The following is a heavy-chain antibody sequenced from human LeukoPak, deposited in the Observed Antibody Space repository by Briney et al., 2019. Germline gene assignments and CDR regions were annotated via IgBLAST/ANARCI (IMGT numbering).Heavy chain of an antibody. J-gene: IGHJ4*02. CDR2: INTKSDGGTT. D-gene: IGHD2/OR15-2a*01. CDR1: GFTFNYAW. V-gene: IGHV3-15*01. Sequence: GGSLRLSCAASGFTFNYAWMSWVRQTPGKGLEWLGRINTKSDGGTTDYAAPMKGRFTISRDDSRNTVCLQMKSLRTDDTAVYYCTTGLTFWGQGTLVTVSS. CDR3: TTGLTF.